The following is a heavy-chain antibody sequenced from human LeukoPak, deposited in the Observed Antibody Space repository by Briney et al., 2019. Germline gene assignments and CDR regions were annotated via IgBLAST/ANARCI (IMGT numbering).Heavy chain of an antibody. Sequence: PSETLSLTCTVSGGSISSYYWSWIRQPPGKGLEWIGYIYTSGSTNYNPSLKSRVTISVDTSKNQFSLKLSSVTAADTAVYYCARVVQADTAWGFYYYMDVWGKGTTVTVSS. CDR1: GGSISSYY. D-gene: IGHD5-18*01. CDR3: ARVVQADTAWGFYYYMDV. CDR2: IYTSGST. V-gene: IGHV4-4*09. J-gene: IGHJ6*03.